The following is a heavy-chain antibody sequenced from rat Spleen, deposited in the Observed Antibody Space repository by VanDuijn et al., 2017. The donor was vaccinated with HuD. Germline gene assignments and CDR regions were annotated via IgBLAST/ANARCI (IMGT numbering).Heavy chain of an antibody. J-gene: IGHJ1*01. V-gene: IGHV5-31*01. CDR3: ARLSGPLWCFDF. D-gene: IGHD4-3*01. CDR2: ISPSGGST. Sequence: EVQLGESGGGLVQPGWSLKLSCVASGFTFNNYWMTWIRQAPGKGLEWVASISPSGGSTYYRDSVKGRFTISRDNAKSTLYLQMNSLKSEDTATYYCARLSGPLWCFDFWGPGTMVTVTS. CDR1: GFTFNNYW.